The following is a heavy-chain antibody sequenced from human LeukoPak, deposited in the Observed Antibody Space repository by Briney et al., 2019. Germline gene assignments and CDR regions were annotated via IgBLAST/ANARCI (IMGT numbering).Heavy chain of an antibody. V-gene: IGHV1-69*05. CDR2: IIPIFGTA. D-gene: IGHD2-15*01. CDR1: GGTFSSYA. J-gene: IGHJ4*02. Sequence: SVKVSCEASGGTFSSYAINWVRQAPGQGLEWMGGIIPIFGTANYAQKFQGRVTITTDESTSTAYMELSSLRSEDTAVYYCARELLSSYYFDYWGQGTLVTVSS. CDR3: ARELLSSYYFDY.